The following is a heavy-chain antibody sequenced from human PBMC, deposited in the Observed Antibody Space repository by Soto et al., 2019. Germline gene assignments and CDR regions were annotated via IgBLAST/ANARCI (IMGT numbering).Heavy chain of an antibody. J-gene: IGHJ3*02. CDR1: GYTFTSYD. CDR2: MNPNSGNT. CDR3: ARGINYYDAGGDAFDI. D-gene: IGHD3-10*01. Sequence: QVQLVQSGAEVKKPGASVKVSCKASGYTFTSYDINWVRQATGQGLEWMGWMNPNSGNTGYAQKFQGRVTMTRNTTISTAYMEPSSLRSEDTAVYYCARGINYYDAGGDAFDIWGQGTMVTVSS. V-gene: IGHV1-8*01.